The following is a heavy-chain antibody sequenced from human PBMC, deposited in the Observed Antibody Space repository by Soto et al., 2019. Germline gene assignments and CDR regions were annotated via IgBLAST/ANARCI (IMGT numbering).Heavy chain of an antibody. D-gene: IGHD2-21*02. Sequence: ASVKVSCKASGYSFTTYCMTWVRQAPGQGLEWMGWISTDKGNTKYAQNFQSRATLTTDTSTSTAYMELRSLRSDDTAVYYCARDRDWNLDYWGQGTLVTVS. CDR2: ISTDKGNT. CDR1: GYSFTTYC. V-gene: IGHV1-18*01. J-gene: IGHJ4*02. CDR3: ARDRDWNLDY.